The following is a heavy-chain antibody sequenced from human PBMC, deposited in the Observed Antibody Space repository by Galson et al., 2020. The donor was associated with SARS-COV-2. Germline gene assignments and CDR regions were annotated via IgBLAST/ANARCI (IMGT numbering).Heavy chain of an antibody. V-gene: IGHV3-74*01. CDR2: IRGDGSYT. D-gene: IGHD1-26*01. CDR3: ARVRIVGAPDAGYNYGMDV. Sequence: GGSLRLSCAASGFTFSSSTYWMHWVRQAPGKGLVWVSRIRGDGSYTTYADSVEGRFTISRDNAKNTLVLQMNSLRAEDTGVYFCARVRIVGAPDAGYNYGMDVWGQGTTVIVS. CDR1: GFTFSSSTYW. J-gene: IGHJ6*02.